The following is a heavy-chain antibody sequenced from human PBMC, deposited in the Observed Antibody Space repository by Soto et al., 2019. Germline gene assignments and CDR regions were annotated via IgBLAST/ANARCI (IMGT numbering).Heavy chain of an antibody. V-gene: IGHV3-23*01. J-gene: IGHJ6*03. CDR3: AIDGVVLRYFDWGYYYYYMDV. Sequence: SATGRFTISRDNSKNTLYLQMNSLRAEDTAVYYCAIDGVVLRYFDWGYYYYYMDVWGKGTTVTVSS. D-gene: IGHD3-9*01.